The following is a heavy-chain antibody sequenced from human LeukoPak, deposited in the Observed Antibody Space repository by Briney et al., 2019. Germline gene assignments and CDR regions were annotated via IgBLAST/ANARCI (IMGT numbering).Heavy chain of an antibody. Sequence: GGSLRLSCAASGFTFSDYYMSWIRQAPGKGLEWVSYISSSGSTIYYADSVKGRFTISRDNAKNSLYLQMNSLRAEDTAVYYCARDFKDVNGWYYYDSKAFDIWGQGTMVIVSS. CDR2: ISSSGSTI. V-gene: IGHV3-11*01. D-gene: IGHD3-22*01. CDR1: GFTFSDYY. CDR3: ARDFKDVNGWYYYDSKAFDI. J-gene: IGHJ3*02.